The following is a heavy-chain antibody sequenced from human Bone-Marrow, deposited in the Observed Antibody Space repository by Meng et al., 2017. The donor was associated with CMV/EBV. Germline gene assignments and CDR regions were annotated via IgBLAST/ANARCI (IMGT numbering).Heavy chain of an antibody. J-gene: IGHJ4*02. CDR1: SISRRSYC. CDR2: ISYSGST. D-gene: IGHD2-21*02. V-gene: IGHV4-39*07. Sequence: SISRRSYCWGWIRQPPGKGPEWIGSISYSGSTHNNTSLESRVTISVDTSKNQFSLKLRSVTAADTAMYYCVRDLSDCGGSCYSYYFDHWGQGTLVTVSS. CDR3: VRDLSDCGGSCYSYYFDH.